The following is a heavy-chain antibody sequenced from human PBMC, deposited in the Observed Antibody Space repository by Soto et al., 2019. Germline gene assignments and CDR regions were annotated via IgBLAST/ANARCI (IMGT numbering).Heavy chain of an antibody. J-gene: IGHJ4*02. Sequence: TAPALGKPSHTLTLSITVSGFSLKTSRMCVSWIRQPPGKALEWLALIDWDDDKYYSTSLKTRLTISKDTSKNQVVLTMTNMDPVDTASYYCARIRIAAAGIYYFDYWGQGTLVTVSS. CDR1: GFSLKTSRMC. CDR2: IDWDDDK. D-gene: IGHD6-13*01. CDR3: ARIRIAAAGIYYFDY. V-gene: IGHV2-70*01.